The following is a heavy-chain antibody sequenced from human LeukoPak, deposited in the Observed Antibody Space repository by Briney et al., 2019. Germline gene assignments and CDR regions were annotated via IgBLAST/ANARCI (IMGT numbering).Heavy chain of an antibody. CDR1: VGSISRWY. CDR2: ISYSGST. Sequence: SETLSLTRTDSVGSISRWYWSWIRQPPGKGLEWIGYISYSGSTNYNPSLMSRVTISVDTSKNQFSLKLSSVTAADTAVYYCARGLWFGVPGAFDFWGQGTVVTVSS. J-gene: IGHJ3*01. V-gene: IGHV4-59*12. CDR3: ARGLWFGVPGAFDF. D-gene: IGHD3-10*01.